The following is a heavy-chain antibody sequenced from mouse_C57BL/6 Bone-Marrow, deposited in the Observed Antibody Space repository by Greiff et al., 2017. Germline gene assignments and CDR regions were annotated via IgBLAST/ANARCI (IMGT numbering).Heavy chain of an antibody. D-gene: IGHD1-1*01. CDR2: IWRGGST. V-gene: IGHV2-5*01. Sequence: VQLVESGPGLVQPSQSLSITCTVSGFSLTSYGVHWVRQSPGKGLEWLGVIWRGGSTDYNAAFMSRLSITKDNSKSQVFFKMSSLQADDTAIYYCAKDYYGSSYWYFDVWGTGTTVTVSS. CDR3: AKDYYGSSYWYFDV. J-gene: IGHJ1*03. CDR1: GFSLTSYG.